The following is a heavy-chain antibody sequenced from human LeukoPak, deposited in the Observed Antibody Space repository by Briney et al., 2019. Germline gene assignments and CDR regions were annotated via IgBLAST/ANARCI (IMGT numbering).Heavy chain of an antibody. CDR2: INHSGST. Sequence: SETLSLICAVYSGSFSGYYWSWIRQPPGKGLEWIGEINHSGSTNYNPSLKSRVTISVDTSRNQFSLKLSSVTAADTAVYYCAREVPAAGFDSWGQGTLVTVSS. CDR3: AREVPAAGFDS. V-gene: IGHV4-34*01. D-gene: IGHD6-13*01. J-gene: IGHJ4*02. CDR1: SGSFSGYY.